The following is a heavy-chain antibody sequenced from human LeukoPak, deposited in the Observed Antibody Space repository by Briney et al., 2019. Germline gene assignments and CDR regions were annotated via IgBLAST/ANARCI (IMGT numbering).Heavy chain of an antibody. D-gene: IGHD2-2*01. CDR1: GFTFSTYA. J-gene: IGHJ4*02. CDR2: ISGSGVST. Sequence: SGGSLRVSCTASGFTFSTYAMNCVRQAPEKGLEWVSDISGSGVSTYYADSVKGRFTISRDNSNNTRYLQMSSLGAEDTAVYYCAKDWGMGDQLLRIDYWGQGTLVTVSS. V-gene: IGHV3-23*01. CDR3: AKDWGMGDQLLRIDY.